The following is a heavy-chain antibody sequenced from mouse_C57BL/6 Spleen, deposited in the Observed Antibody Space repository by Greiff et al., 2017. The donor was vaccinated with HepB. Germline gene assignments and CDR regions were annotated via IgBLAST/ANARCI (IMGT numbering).Heavy chain of an antibody. CDR1: GYTFTDYK. Sequence: EVKLQQSGPELVKPGASVKIPCKASGYTFTDYKMDWVKQSHGKSLEWIGDINPNNGGTFYNNKVKGQATFTVDKSSSTAYMELRSLTSEDTAVYYCARRRPWYFDVWGTGTSVTVSS. J-gene: IGHJ1*03. CDR3: ARRRPWYFDV. CDR2: INPNNGGT. V-gene: IGHV1-18*01.